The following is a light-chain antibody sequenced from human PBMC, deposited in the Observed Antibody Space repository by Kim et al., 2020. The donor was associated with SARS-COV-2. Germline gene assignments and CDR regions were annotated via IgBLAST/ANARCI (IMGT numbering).Light chain of an antibody. CDR1: SGSIASNY. V-gene: IGLV6-57*02. CDR2: EDN. Sequence: TVTISFTGSSGSIASNYVQWYQQRPGRAPTTVIYEDNQRPSGVPDRFSGSIDSSSNSASLTISGLKTEDEADYYCQSYDSTNRNVVFGGGTQLTVL. J-gene: IGLJ2*01. CDR3: QSYDSTNRNVV.